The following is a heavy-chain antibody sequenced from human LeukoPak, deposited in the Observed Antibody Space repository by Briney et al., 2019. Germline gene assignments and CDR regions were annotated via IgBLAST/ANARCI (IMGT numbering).Heavy chain of an antibody. CDR3: ARRDSAVGHYFDY. D-gene: IGHD1-26*01. CDR2: IYYSGST. J-gene: IGHJ4*02. CDR1: GGSISSGGYY. V-gene: IGHV4-31*03. Sequence: PSETLSLTCTVSGGSISSGGYYWSWIRQHPGKGLEWIGYIYYSGSTYYNPSLKSRVTISVDTSKNQLSLKLSSVTAADTDVYYCARRDSAVGHYFDYWGQGTLVTVSS.